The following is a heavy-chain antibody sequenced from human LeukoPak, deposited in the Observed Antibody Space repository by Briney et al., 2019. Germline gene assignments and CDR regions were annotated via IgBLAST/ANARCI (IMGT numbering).Heavy chain of an antibody. J-gene: IGHJ4*02. CDR1: GFTFSSYG. CDR2: ISYDGSNK. D-gene: IGHD3-22*01. V-gene: IGHV3-30*18. Sequence: AGGSLRLSCAASGFTFSSYGMHWVRQAPGKGLEWVAVISYDGSNKYYAGSVKGRFTISRDNSKNTLYLQMNSLRAEDTAVYYCAKDLPGYYDSSEDPGFDYWGQGTLVTVSS. CDR3: AKDLPGYYDSSEDPGFDY.